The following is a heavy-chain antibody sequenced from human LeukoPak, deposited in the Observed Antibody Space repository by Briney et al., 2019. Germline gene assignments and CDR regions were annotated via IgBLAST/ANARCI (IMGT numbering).Heavy chain of an antibody. CDR2: IYTSGST. CDR3: ARDSAERAWDY. Sequence: PSETLSLTCTVSGGSISSYYWTWIRQPAGKGLEWIGRIYTSGSTNYNPSLKSRVTMSVDTSKNQFSLNLTSVTAADTAVYYCARDSAERAWDYWGQGTLVTISS. V-gene: IGHV4-4*07. J-gene: IGHJ4*02. D-gene: IGHD6-25*01. CDR1: GGSISSYY.